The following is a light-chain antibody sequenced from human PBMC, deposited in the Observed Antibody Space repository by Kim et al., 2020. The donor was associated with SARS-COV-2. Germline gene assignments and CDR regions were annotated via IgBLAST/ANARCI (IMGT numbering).Light chain of an antibody. J-gene: IGLJ1*01. V-gene: IGLV2-23*02. CDR3: CSYAGSSTYV. CDR1: SSDVGSYNL. CDR2: EVS. Sequence: QSALTQPASVSGSPGQSITISCTGTSSDVGSYNLVSWYQQHPGKAPKLMIYEVSKRPSWVSNRFSGSKSGNTASLTISGLQAEDEADYYCCSYAGSSTYVFGTGTQLTVL.